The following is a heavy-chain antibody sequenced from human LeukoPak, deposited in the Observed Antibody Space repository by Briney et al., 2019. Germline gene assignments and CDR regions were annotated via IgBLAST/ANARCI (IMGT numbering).Heavy chain of an antibody. J-gene: IGHJ4*02. V-gene: IGHV3-23*01. CDR2: IKGNGFDT. CDR1: GFIFSNYA. Sequence: GGSLTLSCAGSGFIFSNYAMSWLRQAAGKGLEWISGIKGNGFDTYYADSVKGRITVSRDNSKNTLSLQMNSLSAEDTAVYYCAKDTGPLMITFGGVVISYFDYWGQGALVTVSS. D-gene: IGHD3-16*01. CDR3: AKDTGPLMITFGGVVISYFDY.